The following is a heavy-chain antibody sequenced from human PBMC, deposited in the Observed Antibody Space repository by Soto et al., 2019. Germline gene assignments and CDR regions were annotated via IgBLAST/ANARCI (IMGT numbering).Heavy chain of an antibody. CDR1: GGSISSSGHF. CDR2: IYYSGTT. Sequence: SETLSLTCSVSGGSISSSGHFWAWILQPPGKGLEWLATIYYSGTTYYNPSLKSRLTISVDTSKKQFSLKLSSVTAADTAVYYCARRVYSGSGRDYFDYWGQGSLVTVSS. D-gene: IGHD1-26*01. J-gene: IGHJ4*02. V-gene: IGHV4-39*01. CDR3: ARRVYSGSGRDYFDY.